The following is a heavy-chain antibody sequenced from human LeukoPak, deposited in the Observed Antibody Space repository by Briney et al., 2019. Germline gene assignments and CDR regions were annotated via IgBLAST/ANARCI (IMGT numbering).Heavy chain of an antibody. CDR1: GFTFSSYS. J-gene: IGHJ3*02. D-gene: IGHD6-13*01. V-gene: IGHV3-21*01. CDR3: ARDLGSSRHPSAFDI. CDR2: ISSSSYI. Sequence: GGSLRLSCAASGFTFSSYSMNWVRQAPGKGLEWVSSISSSSYIYYADSVKGRFTISRDNAKNSLYLQMNSLRAEDTAVYYCARDLGSSRHPSAFDIWGQGTMVTVSS.